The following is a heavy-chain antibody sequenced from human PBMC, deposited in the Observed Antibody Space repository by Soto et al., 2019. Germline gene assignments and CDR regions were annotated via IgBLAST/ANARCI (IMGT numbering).Heavy chain of an antibody. D-gene: IGHD4-17*01. Sequence: PSVKVSCKASGYTFTSYGISWVRQAPGQGLEWMGWISAYNGNTNYAQKLQGRVTMTTDTSTSTAYMELRSLRSDDTAVYYCARDSVSTTVTYSYYYYYGMDVWGQGTTVTVSS. CDR2: ISAYNGNT. V-gene: IGHV1-18*04. CDR3: ARDSVSTTVTYSYYYYYGMDV. CDR1: GYTFTSYG. J-gene: IGHJ6*02.